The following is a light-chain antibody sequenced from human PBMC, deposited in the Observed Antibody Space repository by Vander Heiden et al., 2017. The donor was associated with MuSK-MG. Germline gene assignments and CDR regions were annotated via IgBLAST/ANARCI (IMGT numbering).Light chain of an antibody. CDR2: GNN. CDR3: QSSDRSINGLV. V-gene: IGLV1-40*01. Sequence: QSVLTQPPSLAGSPGHTVTITCTGSTSNSVAGNDVQWFQPRPGPGPRLIIYGNNNRPSAVPDRLSGSKSGTTASLAITGLQAEEDADYYCQSSDRSINGLVFGGGTKLTVL. J-gene: IGLJ2*01. CDR1: TSNSVAGND.